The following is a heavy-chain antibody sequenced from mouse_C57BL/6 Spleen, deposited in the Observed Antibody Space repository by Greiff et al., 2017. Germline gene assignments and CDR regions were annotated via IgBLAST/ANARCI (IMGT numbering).Heavy chain of an antibody. D-gene: IGHD1-1*01. CDR1: GYTFTSYW. Sequence: QVQLQQPGAELVMPGASVKLSCKASGYTFTSYWMHWVKQRPGQGLEWIGEIDPSDSYTNYNQKFKGKSTLTVDKSSSTAYMQLSILTSEDSAVYYCARWITTGWDYWGQGTTLPVSS. V-gene: IGHV1-69*01. J-gene: IGHJ2*01. CDR3: ARWITTGWDY. CDR2: IDPSDSYT.